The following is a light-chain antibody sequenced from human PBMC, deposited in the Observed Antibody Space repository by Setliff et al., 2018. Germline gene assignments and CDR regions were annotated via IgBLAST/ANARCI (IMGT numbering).Light chain of an antibody. CDR1: SSDVGGYNY. J-gene: IGLJ2*01. CDR2: DVS. V-gene: IGLV2-14*01. CDR3: SSYTSSSTPGVV. Sequence: QSALAQPASVSGSPGQSITISCTGTSSDVGGYNYVSWYQQHPGKAPKLMIYDVSKRPSGVSNRFSGSKSGNTASLTISGLQAEDEADYYCSSYTSSSTPGVVFGGGT.